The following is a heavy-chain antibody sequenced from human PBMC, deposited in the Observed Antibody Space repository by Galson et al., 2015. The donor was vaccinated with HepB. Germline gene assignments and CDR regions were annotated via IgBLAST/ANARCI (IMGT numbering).Heavy chain of an antibody. V-gene: IGHV4-31*03. CDR2: IFYSGAT. D-gene: IGHD2-8*01. J-gene: IGHJ6*02. CDR1: GDSISSGGWY. CDR3: AREWKVYEMGFYCGMDV. Sequence: TLSLTCTVSGDSISSGGWYWTWIRQRPGKGLEWIGYIFYSGATYYNPSLRSRTTISVDTSKSQFHLKLSSVTAADTAVYYYAREWKVYEMGFYCGMDVWGQGPTVTVSS.